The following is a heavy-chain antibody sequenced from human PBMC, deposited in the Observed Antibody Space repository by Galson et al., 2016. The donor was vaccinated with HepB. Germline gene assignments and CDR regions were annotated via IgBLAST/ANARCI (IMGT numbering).Heavy chain of an antibody. V-gene: IGHV3-23*01. CDR2: ISGSGRHT. D-gene: IGHD5-18*01. J-gene: IGHJ3*01. Sequence: SLRLSCAASGFTSSNYAMNWVRQAPGKGLEWVSVISGSGRHTYYADSVKGRFTISRDNSKNTVFLQMSSLTADDTAVYYCAKYRVDSAMVDSAFDVWGQGTMVSVSS. CDR1: GFTSSNYA. CDR3: AKYRVDSAMVDSAFDV.